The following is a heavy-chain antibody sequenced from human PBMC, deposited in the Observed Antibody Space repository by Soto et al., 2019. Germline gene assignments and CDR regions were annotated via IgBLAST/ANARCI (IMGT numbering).Heavy chain of an antibody. V-gene: IGHV1-24*01. CDR2: FDPEDGET. CDR3: ATVRQQLVRDYYYGMDV. Sequence: ASVKVSCKVSGYTLTELSMHCVRQAPGKVLEWMGGFDPEDGETIYAQKFQGRVTMTEDTSTDTAYMELSSLRSEDTAVYYCATVRQQLVRDYYYGMDVWGQGTTVTVSS. CDR1: GYTLTELS. D-gene: IGHD6-13*01. J-gene: IGHJ6*02.